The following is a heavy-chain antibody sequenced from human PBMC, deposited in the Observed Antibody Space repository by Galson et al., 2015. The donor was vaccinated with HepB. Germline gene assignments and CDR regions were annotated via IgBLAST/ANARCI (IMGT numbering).Heavy chain of an antibody. J-gene: IGHJ6*02. CDR1: EFTFSSYW. CDR3: ARRISLVRGIITRPDYYYGMDV. V-gene: IGHV3-7*03. Sequence: SLRLSCAGSEFTFSSYWMNWVRQAPGKGLEWVAHINPDGSAEHYAASLKGRFTISRDNSKNSLYLQMDSLRAEDTAVYYCARRISLVRGIITRPDYYYGMDVWCQGTTVTVAS. D-gene: IGHD3-10*01. CDR2: INPDGSAE.